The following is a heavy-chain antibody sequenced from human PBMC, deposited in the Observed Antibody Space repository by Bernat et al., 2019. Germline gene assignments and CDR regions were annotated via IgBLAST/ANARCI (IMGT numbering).Heavy chain of an antibody. CDR1: GFTFSSYG. CDR3: ARGYSSTRYNGYYGMDV. Sequence: QVQLMESGGGVVQPGRSLRLSCAASGFTFSSYGMHWVRQAPGKGPEWVAVVSYDGSNKYYADSVKGRFTISRDNSKNTLYLQMNSLRAEDTAVYYCARGYSSTRYNGYYGMDVWGQGTTVTVSS. V-gene: IGHV3-30-3*01. J-gene: IGHJ6*02. D-gene: IGHD6-13*01. CDR2: VSYDGSNK.